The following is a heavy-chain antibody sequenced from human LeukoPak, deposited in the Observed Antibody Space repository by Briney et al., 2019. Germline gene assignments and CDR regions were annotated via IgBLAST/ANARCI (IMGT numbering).Heavy chain of an antibody. D-gene: IGHD2-15*01. CDR3: ARDRSGGRGGAFDI. J-gene: IGHJ3*02. V-gene: IGHV4-59*01. CDR2: IYYSGST. CDR1: GGSISSYY. Sequence: TSETLSLTCTVSGGSISSYYWSWIRQPPGKGLEWIGYIYYSGSTNYNPSLKSRVTISVDTSKNQFSLKLSSVTAADTAVYYCARDRSGGRGGAFDIWGQGTMVTVSS.